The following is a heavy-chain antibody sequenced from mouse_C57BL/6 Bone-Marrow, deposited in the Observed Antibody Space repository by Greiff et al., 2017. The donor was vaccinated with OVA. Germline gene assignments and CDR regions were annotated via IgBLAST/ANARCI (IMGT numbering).Heavy chain of an antibody. V-gene: IGHV1-69*01. Sequence: QVQLQQSGAELVMPGASVKLSCKASGFTFTSYWMHWVKQRPGQGLEWIGEIDPSDSYTNYNQKVKGKSTLTVDKSSSTAYMQLSSLTSEDSAVYYCAREREYYFDYGGRGTTLTVSS. J-gene: IGHJ2*01. CDR2: IDPSDSYT. CDR3: AREREYYFDY. CDR1: GFTFTSYW.